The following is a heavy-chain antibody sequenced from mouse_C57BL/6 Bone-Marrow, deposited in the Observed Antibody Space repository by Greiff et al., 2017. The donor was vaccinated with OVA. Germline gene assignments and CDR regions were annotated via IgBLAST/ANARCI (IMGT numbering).Heavy chain of an antibody. Sequence: EVKLMESGGGLVQPGGSLKLSCAASGFTFSDYYMYWVRQTPEKRLEWVAYISNGGGSTYYPDTVKGRFTISRDNAKNTLYLQMSRLKSEDTAMYYCARRHYSNWRAFWYFDVWGTGTTVTVSS. CDR1: GFTFSDYY. J-gene: IGHJ1*03. V-gene: IGHV5-12*01. D-gene: IGHD2-5*01. CDR2: ISNGGGST. CDR3: ARRHYSNWRAFWYFDV.